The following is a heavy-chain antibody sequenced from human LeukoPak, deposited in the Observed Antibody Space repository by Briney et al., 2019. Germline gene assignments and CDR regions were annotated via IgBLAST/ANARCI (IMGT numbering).Heavy chain of an antibody. J-gene: IGHJ6*03. CDR2: MNPNSGNT. CDR1: GYTFTSYD. D-gene: IGHD1-1*01. V-gene: IGHV1-8*01. Sequence: ASVKVSCKASGYTFTSYDINWVRQATGQGLEWMGWMNPNSGNTGYAQKFQGRVTMTRNTSISTAYMELSSLRSEDTAVYYCARHVQLERWYYYYMDVWGKGTTVTVSS. CDR3: ARHVQLERWYYYYMDV.